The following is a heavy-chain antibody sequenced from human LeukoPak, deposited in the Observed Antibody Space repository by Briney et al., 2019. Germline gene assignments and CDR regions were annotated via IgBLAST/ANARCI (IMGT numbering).Heavy chain of an antibody. Sequence: GASVKLSCKASGYTFTSYDINWVRQATGQGLEWMGWMNPNSGNTGYAQKFQGRVTMTRNTSISTAYMELSSLRSYDTTVHYCATGVGGYYGSGSYYSRHYYYGMDVWGQGTTVTVSS. V-gene: IGHV1-8*01. CDR1: GYTFTSYD. CDR2: MNPNSGNT. D-gene: IGHD3-10*01. CDR3: ATGVGGYYGSGSYYSRHYYYGMDV. J-gene: IGHJ6*02.